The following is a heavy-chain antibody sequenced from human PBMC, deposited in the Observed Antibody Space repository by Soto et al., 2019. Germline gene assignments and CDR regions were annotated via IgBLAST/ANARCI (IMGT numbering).Heavy chain of an antibody. CDR1: GGTFSSYA. J-gene: IGHJ4*02. Sequence: SVKVSCKASGGTFSSYAISWVRQAPGQGLEWMGGIIPIFGTANYAQKFQGRVTITADESTSTAYMELSSLRSEDTAVYYCAACLAGVTWLQLWGTYYFDYWGQGTLVTVSA. CDR3: AACLAGVTWLQLWGTYYFDY. CDR2: IIPIFGTA. D-gene: IGHD5-18*01. V-gene: IGHV1-69*13.